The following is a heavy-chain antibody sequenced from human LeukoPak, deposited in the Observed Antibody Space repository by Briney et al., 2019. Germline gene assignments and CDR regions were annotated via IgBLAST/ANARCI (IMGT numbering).Heavy chain of an antibody. CDR2: INAGNGNT. V-gene: IGHV1-3*01. Sequence: ASVKVSCKASGYTFTSYAMHWVRQAPGQRLEWMGWINAGNGNTKYSQKFQGRVTITRDTSASTAYMELSSLRFEDTAVYSCARGTKRWLQSTEEREVDYWGQGTLVTVSS. CDR3: ARGTKRWLQSTEEREVDY. D-gene: IGHD5-24*01. CDR1: GYTFTSYA. J-gene: IGHJ4*02.